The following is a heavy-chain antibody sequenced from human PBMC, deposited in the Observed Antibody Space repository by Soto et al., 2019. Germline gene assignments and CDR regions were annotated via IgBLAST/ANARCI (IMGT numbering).Heavy chain of an antibody. V-gene: IGHV4-30-4*01. Sequence: QVQLQESGPGLVKPSQTLSLTCTVSGGSISSGDYYWSWIRQPPGKGLEWIGYIYYSGSTYYNPSLKSRVTISVDTSKNQFSLKLSSVTAADTAVYYCARSQEVPAALPPWPYSSLPVWGYWGQGTLVTVSS. CDR3: ARSQEVPAALPPWPYSSLPVWGY. CDR2: IYYSGST. J-gene: IGHJ4*02. CDR1: GGSISSGDYY. D-gene: IGHD2-2*01.